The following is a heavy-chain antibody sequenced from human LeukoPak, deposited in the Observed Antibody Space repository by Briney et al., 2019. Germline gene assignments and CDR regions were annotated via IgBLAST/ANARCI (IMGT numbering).Heavy chain of an antibody. Sequence: GGSLRLSCAASGFTVSSNYMSWVRQAPGKGLEGGSVIYSGGSTYYAAPVHSRITTSRDNSKNTLYLQMNSLRAEATAVYYCAKDLLRPPRYYDFWSGPFDYWGQGTLVTVSS. CDR2: IYSGGST. CDR1: GFTVSSNY. D-gene: IGHD3-3*01. J-gene: IGHJ4*02. CDR3: AKDLLRPPRYYDFWSGPFDY. V-gene: IGHV3-66*01.